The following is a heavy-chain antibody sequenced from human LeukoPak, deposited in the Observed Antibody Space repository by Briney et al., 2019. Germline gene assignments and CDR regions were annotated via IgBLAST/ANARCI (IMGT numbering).Heavy chain of an antibody. V-gene: IGHV5-51*01. CDR3: ARHRPYSSGWRHFDY. CDR1: GYSFTNYW. Sequence: GESLKISCKGSGYSFTNYWIGWLRQMPGKGLEWMGIIYPGDSDTRYSPSFQGQVTISADKSISTAYLQWSSLKASDTAMYYCARHRPYSSGWRHFDYWGQGTLVTVSS. J-gene: IGHJ4*02. D-gene: IGHD6-19*01. CDR2: IYPGDSDT.